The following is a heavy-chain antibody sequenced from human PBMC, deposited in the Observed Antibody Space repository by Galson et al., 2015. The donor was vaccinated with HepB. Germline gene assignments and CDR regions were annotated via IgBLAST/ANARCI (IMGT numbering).Heavy chain of an antibody. J-gene: IGHJ6*02. CDR2: IYPGDSDT. CDR1: GYSFTSYW. D-gene: IGHD3-16*02. CDR3: ARHGEGYDYAWGSYRPSRYYYYGMDV. Sequence: QSGAEVKKPGESLKISCKGSGYSFTSYWIGWVRQMPGKGLEWMGIIYPGDSDTRYSPSFQGQVTISADKSISTAYLQWSSLKASDTAMYYCARHGEGYDYAWGSYRPSRYYYYGMDVWGQGTTVTVSS. V-gene: IGHV5-51*01.